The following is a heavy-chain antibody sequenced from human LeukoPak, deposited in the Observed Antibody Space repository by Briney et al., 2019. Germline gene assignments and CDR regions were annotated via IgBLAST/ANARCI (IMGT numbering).Heavy chain of an antibody. J-gene: IGHJ3*02. CDR2: INHSGST. CDR3: ARDLLWFGEKHAFDI. D-gene: IGHD3-10*01. V-gene: IGHV4-34*01. CDR1: GGSFSGYY. Sequence: SETLSLTCAVYGGSFSGYYWSWIRQPPGKGLEWIGEINHSGSTNYNPSLKSRVTMSVDTSKNQFSLKLSSVTAADTAVYYCARDLLWFGEKHAFDIWGQGTMVTVSS.